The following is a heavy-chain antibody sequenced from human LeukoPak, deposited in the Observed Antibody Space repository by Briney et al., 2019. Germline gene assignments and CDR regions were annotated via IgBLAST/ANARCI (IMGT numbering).Heavy chain of an antibody. D-gene: IGHD3-9*01. CDR1: GYTFTSYG. J-gene: IGHJ5*02. V-gene: IGHV1-18*01. CDR2: ISAYNGNT. Sequence: GASVKVSCKASGYTFTSYGISWVRQAPGQGLEWMGWISAYNGNTNYAQKLQGRVTMTTDTSTSTAYMELRSLRSDDTAVYYCARYFVWLSPLNNWCDPWGQGTLVTVSS. CDR3: ARYFVWLSPLNNWCDP.